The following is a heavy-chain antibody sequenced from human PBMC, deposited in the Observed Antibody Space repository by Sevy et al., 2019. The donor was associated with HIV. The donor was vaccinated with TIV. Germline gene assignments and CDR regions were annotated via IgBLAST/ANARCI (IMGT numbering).Heavy chain of an antibody. CDR2: FYYSGRT. D-gene: IGHD2-15*01. CDR3: ASCSPDYYYGMDV. Sequence: SETLSLTSTVSGDSIGNNYWSWIRQPPGKGLEWIGYFYYSGRTNYNPSLKSRVTISADTSKNQFSLKLISVTAADTAVYFCASCSPDYYYGMDVWGQGTTVTVSS. CDR1: GDSIGNNY. J-gene: IGHJ6*02. V-gene: IGHV4-59*01.